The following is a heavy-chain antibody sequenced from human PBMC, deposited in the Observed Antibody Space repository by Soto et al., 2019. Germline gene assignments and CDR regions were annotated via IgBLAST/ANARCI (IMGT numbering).Heavy chain of an antibody. V-gene: IGHV1-2*02. CDR2: INPKTRGT. CDR3: ARVTLKAGNWFDP. Sequence: ASVKVSCKASGYTFTDYFIHWVRQAPGQGFEWMGWINPKTRGTNYAQKFQGRVTMTRDTSNSTAYMELRGLKSDDTAVYYCARVTLKAGNWFDPWGQGTLVTVSS. CDR1: GYTFTDYF. J-gene: IGHJ5*02.